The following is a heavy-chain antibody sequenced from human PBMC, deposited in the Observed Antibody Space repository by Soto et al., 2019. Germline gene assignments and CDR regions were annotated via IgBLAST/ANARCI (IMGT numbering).Heavy chain of an antibody. J-gene: IGHJ4*02. CDR2: ISGSGRTI. Sequence: ILSCAASGFTLSSYEMNWVRQAPGKGLEWVSYISGSGRTIYYADSVKGRFTISRDNAKNSLYLQMNSLRAEDTAVYYCARSGTYEPLYYWGQGTLVTVSS. CDR3: ARSGTYEPLYY. V-gene: IGHV3-48*03. D-gene: IGHD1-26*01. CDR1: GFTLSSYE.